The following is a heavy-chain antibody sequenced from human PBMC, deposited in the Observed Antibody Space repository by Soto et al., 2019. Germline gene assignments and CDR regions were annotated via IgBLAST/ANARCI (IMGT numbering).Heavy chain of an antibody. V-gene: IGHV3-23*01. CDR2: ISGSGGNT. D-gene: IGHD3-10*01. Sequence: SVGNESSYPRSWFRQKPGKGLEWVSVISGSGGNTYYADSVKGRFTISRDNSKNTLYLQMNSLGAEDTAIYYCAKDGYTYGSRAFDIWGQGTMVTV. J-gene: IGHJ3*02. CDR1: VGNESSYP. CDR3: AKDGYTYGSRAFDI.